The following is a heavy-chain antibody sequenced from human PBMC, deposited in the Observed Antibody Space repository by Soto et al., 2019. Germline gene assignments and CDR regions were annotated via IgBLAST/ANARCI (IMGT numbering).Heavy chain of an antibody. CDR1: GFSFSTYA. CDR2: ISYDGDQK. D-gene: IGHD3-9*01. V-gene: IGHV3-30-3*01. CDR3: ARDPAPPDNDNWPGYFHFDS. J-gene: IGHJ4*02. Sequence: QVQLVESGGGVVQPGRSLRLSCAASGFSFSTYAMHWVRQTPGKGLEWVAVISYDGDQKYYTDSGKGRFTISRDNSKYTLYLLINSLRSEDTAVYYCARDPAPPDNDNWPGYFHFDSWGQGTLVTVSS.